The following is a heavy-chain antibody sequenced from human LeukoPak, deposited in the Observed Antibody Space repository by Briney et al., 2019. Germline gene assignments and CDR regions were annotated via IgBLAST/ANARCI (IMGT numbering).Heavy chain of an antibody. V-gene: IGHV4-34*01. CDR1: GGSFSGYY. Sequence: KPSETLPLTCAVYGGSFSGYYWSWIRHPPGKGLEWIGEINHSGSTNYNPSLKSRVTISVDTSKNQFSLKLSSVTAADTAVYYCARGEEYYGSGSYYNRGFDYWGQGTLVTVSS. J-gene: IGHJ4*02. CDR3: ARGEEYYGSGSYYNRGFDY. CDR2: INHSGST. D-gene: IGHD3-10*01.